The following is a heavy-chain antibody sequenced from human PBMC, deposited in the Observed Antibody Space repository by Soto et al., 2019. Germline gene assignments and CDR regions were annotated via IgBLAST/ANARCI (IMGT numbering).Heavy chain of an antibody. D-gene: IGHD2-2*01. CDR3: AKDGGLYCSSTSCPYYFDY. CDR2: ISGSGGST. J-gene: IGHJ4*02. V-gene: IGHV3-23*01. Sequence: GGSLRLSCAASGFTFSSYAMSWVRQAPGKGLEWVSAISGSGGSTYYADSVKGRFTISRDNSKNTLYLQMNSLRAEDTAVYYCAKDGGLYCSSTSCPYYFDYWGQGTLVTVYS. CDR1: GFTFSSYA.